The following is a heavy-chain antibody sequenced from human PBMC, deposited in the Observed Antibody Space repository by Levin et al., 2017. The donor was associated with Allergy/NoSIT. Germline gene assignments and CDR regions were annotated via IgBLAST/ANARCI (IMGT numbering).Heavy chain of an antibody. CDR2: IIPIFGTA. CDR1: GGTFSSYA. Sequence: PGASVKVSCKASGGTFSSYAISWVRQAPGQGLEWMGGIIPIFGTANYAQKFQGRVTITADESTSTAYMELSSLRSEDTAVYYCARGHLVPDQWLAPIFQDWGQGTLVTVSS. D-gene: IGHD6-19*01. CDR3: ARGHLVPDQWLAPIFQD. V-gene: IGHV1-69*13. J-gene: IGHJ4*02.